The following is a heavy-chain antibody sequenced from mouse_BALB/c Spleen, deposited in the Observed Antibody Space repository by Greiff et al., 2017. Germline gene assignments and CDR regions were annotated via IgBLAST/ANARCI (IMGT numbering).Heavy chain of an antibody. D-gene: IGHD2-4*01. V-gene: IGHV5-4*02. CDR2: ISDGGSYT. CDR3: ASFYYDYPMDY. J-gene: IGHJ4*01. CDR1: GFTFSDYY. Sequence: EVQGVESGGGLVKPGGSLKLSCAASGFTFSDYYMYWVRQTPEKRLEWVATISDGGSYTYYPDSVKGRFTISRDNAKNNLYLQMSSLKSEDTAMYYCASFYYDYPMDYWGQGTSVTVSS.